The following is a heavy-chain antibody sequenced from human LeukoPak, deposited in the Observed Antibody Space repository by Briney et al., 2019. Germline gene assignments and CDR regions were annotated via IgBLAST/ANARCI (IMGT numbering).Heavy chain of an antibody. CDR3: ARTYYYDSSGYYFDY. CDR1: GYTFTGYY. J-gene: IGHJ4*02. D-gene: IGHD3-22*01. Sequence: GASVKVSCKASGYTFTGYYMNWVRQAPGQGLEWMGWINPNSGGTNYAQKFQGRVTMTRDTSISTAYMELSRLRSDDTAVYYCARTYYYDSSGYYFDYWGQGTLVTVSS. CDR2: INPNSGGT. V-gene: IGHV1-2*02.